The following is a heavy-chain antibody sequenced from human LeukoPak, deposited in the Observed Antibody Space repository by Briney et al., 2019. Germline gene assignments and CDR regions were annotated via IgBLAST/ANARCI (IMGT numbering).Heavy chain of an antibody. Sequence: GGSLRLSCAASGFTFTSYSMNWVRQAPGKRLEWVSSISSSGNYIYYADSVKGRFTISRDNARNSLYLQMNSLRAEDTAVYYCARGGRGTIIMIVVAALDYWGQGTLVTVSS. V-gene: IGHV3-21*01. CDR2: ISSSGNYI. CDR3: ARGGRGTIIMIVVAALDY. CDR1: GFTFTSYS. D-gene: IGHD3-22*01. J-gene: IGHJ4*02.